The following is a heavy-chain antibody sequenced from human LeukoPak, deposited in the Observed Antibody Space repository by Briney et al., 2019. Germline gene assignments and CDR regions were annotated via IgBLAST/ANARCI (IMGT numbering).Heavy chain of an antibody. D-gene: IGHD3-16*01. CDR1: EFTFSSYW. CDR2: IKGDGGEI. Sequence: PGGSLRLSCEASEFTFSSYWMRWVRQAPGKGLEWVANIKGDGGEIYYMDSVKGRFTISRDNGKNSLYLQMNSLRAEDTAVYYCARSAGWRSYVNYWGQGTLVTVSS. V-gene: IGHV3-7*01. CDR3: ARSAGWRSYVNY. J-gene: IGHJ4*02.